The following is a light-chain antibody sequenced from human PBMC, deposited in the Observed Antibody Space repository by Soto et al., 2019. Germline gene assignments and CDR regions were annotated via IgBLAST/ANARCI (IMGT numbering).Light chain of an antibody. J-gene: IGLJ2*01. Sequence: QSVLTQPPSVSAAPGQKVTISCSGSTSNIGNNYVSWYQQFPGTAPKLLIYDNYKRPSGIPDRFSGSKSGTSATLAITGLQTGDEADYYCGAWDTSLSALLFGGGTKLTVL. CDR1: TSNIGNNY. CDR3: GAWDTSLSALL. CDR2: DNY. V-gene: IGLV1-51*01.